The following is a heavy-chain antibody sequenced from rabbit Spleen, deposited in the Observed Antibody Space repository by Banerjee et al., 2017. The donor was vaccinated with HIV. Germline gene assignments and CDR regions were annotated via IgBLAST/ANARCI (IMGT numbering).Heavy chain of an antibody. J-gene: IGHJ6*01. CDR2: IETDSSGFT. Sequence: LEESGGGLVQPEGSLTLTCTASGFSFSSSYWICWVRQAPGKGLEWIACIETDSSGFTYFATWAKGRFTISKTSSTTVTLQMTRLTAADTATYFCARDTSSSFSSYGMDLWGPGTLVTVS. CDR1: GFSFSSSYW. D-gene: IGHD1-1*01. V-gene: IGHV1S45*01. CDR3: ARDTSSSFSSYGMDL.